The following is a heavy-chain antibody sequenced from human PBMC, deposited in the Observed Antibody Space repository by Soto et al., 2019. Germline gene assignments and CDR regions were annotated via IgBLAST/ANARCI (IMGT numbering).Heavy chain of an antibody. CDR2: ISYDGSNK. D-gene: IGHD6-13*01. CDR3: ANGPQYSSSSVGWFDP. J-gene: IGHJ5*02. CDR1: GFTFSSYG. Sequence: GGSLRLSCAASGFTFSSYGMHWVRQAPGKGLEWVAVISYDGSNKYYADSVKGRFTISRDNSKNTLYLQMNSLRAEDTAVYYCANGPQYSSSSVGWFDPWGQGTLVTVSS. V-gene: IGHV3-30*18.